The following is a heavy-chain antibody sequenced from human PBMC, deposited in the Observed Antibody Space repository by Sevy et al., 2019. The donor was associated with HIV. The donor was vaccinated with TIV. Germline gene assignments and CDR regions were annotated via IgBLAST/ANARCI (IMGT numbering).Heavy chain of an antibody. CDR1: GYSFTSYW. V-gene: IGHV5-51*01. D-gene: IGHD2-2*01. Sequence: GESLKISCKGSGYSFTSYWIGWVCQMPGKGLEWMGIIYPGDSDTRYSPSFQGQVTISADKSISTAYLQWSSLKASDTAMYYCARGNLGYCSSTSCLYGMDVWGQGTTVTVSS. CDR2: IYPGDSDT. J-gene: IGHJ6*02. CDR3: ARGNLGYCSSTSCLYGMDV.